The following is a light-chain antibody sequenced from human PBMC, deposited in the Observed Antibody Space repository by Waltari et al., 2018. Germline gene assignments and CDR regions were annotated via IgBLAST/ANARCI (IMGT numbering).Light chain of an antibody. V-gene: IGLV3-1*01. Sequence: SYELTQPPSVSVSPGQTASITCSGDKLGDKYACWDQQKPGQSLVLVSYQDSKRPSGIPERVSGSNSGNTATLTISGTQAMDEADYYCQAWDSSTAWVFGGGTKLTVL. CDR3: QAWDSSTAWV. CDR2: QDS. J-gene: IGLJ3*02. CDR1: KLGDKY.